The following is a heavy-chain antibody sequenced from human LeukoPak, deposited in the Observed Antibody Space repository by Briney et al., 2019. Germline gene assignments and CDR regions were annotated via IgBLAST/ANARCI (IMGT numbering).Heavy chain of an antibody. D-gene: IGHD3-3*01. J-gene: IGHJ5*02. CDR3: SRHRGPNYDFWSGYPNWFDP. V-gene: IGHV4-34*01. CDR2: INHIDST. CDR1: GGSFSGYY. Sequence: PSETLSLTCAVYGGSFSGYYWRWIRQPPGKGLEWIGEINHIDSTNYTPSLKTLVTISVDTSKNQFSLKLISLTAVDTAVYYCSRHRGPNYDFWSGYPNWFDPWGQGTLVTVSS.